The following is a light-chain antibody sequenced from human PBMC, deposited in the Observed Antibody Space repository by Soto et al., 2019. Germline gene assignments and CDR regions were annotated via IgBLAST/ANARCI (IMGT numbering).Light chain of an antibody. V-gene: IGLV1-36*01. CDR2: YDD. Sequence: QSVLIQPPSVSGAPGQTVTISCSGSSSNIGDNAVTWYQQVPGKAPRLLIYYDDLLPSGVSDRFSGSKSGTSASLAISGLQPEYEADYSCAARDDRLNGRVFGGGTKVTVL. CDR1: SSNIGDNA. CDR3: AARDDRLNGRV. J-gene: IGLJ2*01.